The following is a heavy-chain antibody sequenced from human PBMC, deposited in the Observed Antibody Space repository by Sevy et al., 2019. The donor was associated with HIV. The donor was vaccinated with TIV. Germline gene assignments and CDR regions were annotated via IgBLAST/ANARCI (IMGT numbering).Heavy chain of an antibody. D-gene: IGHD4-17*01. Sequence: ASVKVSCKASGYTFTHYAIHWVRQAPGQRLEWMGWINAANGNTKYAQKFQGRVTITRDTSASTAYMELSSLISEDTAIYYCARALGTSVTKIEYWGQGTLVTVSS. CDR3: ARALGTSVTKIEY. CDR1: GYTFTHYA. J-gene: IGHJ4*02. CDR2: INAANGNT. V-gene: IGHV1-3*01.